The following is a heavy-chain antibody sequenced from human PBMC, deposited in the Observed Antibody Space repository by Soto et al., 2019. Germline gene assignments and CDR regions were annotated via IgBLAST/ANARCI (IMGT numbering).Heavy chain of an antibody. CDR2: IYPGDSDT. V-gene: IGHV5-51*01. CDR1: GYSFTSYW. J-gene: IGHJ3*02. Sequence: ESLTISRKGSGYSFTSYWIGWVRQMPGKGLEWMGVIYPGDSDTRYSPSFQGQVTISADKSISTAYLQWSSLKASDTAMYYRAIDSSGYYYPGAFDIWGQGTMVTVSS. CDR3: AIDSSGYYYPGAFDI. D-gene: IGHD3-22*01.